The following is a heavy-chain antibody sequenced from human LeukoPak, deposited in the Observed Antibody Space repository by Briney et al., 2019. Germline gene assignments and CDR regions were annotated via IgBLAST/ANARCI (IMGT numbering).Heavy chain of an antibody. CDR3: ASSGWYSYFDY. CDR2: IYYSGST. CDR1: GGSISSYY. D-gene: IGHD6-19*01. V-gene: IGHV4-59*01. J-gene: IGHJ4*02. Sequence: SETLSLTCTVSGGSISSYYWSWIRQPPGKGLEWIGYIYYSGSTNYNPSLKSRVTISVDTSKNQFSLKLSSVTAADTAVYYCASSGWYSYFDYWGQGTLVTVSS.